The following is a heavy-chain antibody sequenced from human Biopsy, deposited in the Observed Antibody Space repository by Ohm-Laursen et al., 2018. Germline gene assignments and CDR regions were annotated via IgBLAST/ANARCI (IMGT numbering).Heavy chain of an antibody. V-gene: IGHV3-23*01. CDR3: AKPADSYGSEFYFDY. D-gene: IGHD4-17*01. CDR1: GFTFSDYW. Sequence: SLRLSCAASGFTFSDYWVGWVRQAPGKGLEWVSVINTSGGSTHYAVSVKGRFTISRDNSKNTLYLRMNSLRAEDTAVYYCAKPADSYGSEFYFDYWGQGTLVTVSS. CDR2: INTSGGST. J-gene: IGHJ4*02.